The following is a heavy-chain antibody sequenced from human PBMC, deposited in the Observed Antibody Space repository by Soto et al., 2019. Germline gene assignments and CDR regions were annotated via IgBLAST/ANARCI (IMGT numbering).Heavy chain of an antibody. CDR2: INHSGST. CDR1: GGSFSGYY. V-gene: IGHV4-34*01. Sequence: QVQLQQWGAGLLKPSETLSLTCAVYGGSFSGYYWSWIRQPPGKGLEWIGEINHSGSTNYNPSLKSRVTISVDTSKNQFSLKLSSVTAADTAVYYCARDRRSSGRVSYMDVWGKGTTVTVSS. D-gene: IGHD6-19*01. CDR3: ARDRRSSGRVSYMDV. J-gene: IGHJ6*03.